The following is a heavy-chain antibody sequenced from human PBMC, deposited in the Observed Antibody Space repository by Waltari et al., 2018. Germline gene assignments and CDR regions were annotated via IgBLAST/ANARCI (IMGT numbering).Heavy chain of an antibody. CDR2: INPNSGGT. CDR1: GYTFTGYY. CDR3: ARVNGGGYFFGGTYYDESNWFDP. Sequence: QVQLVQSGAEVKKPGASVKVSCKASGYTFTGYYIYWVRQAPGQGLEWMGRINPNSGGTNYAQKFQGRITLTRDTSISPAYMELSSPTSDDTAMYYCARVNGGGYFFGGTYYDESNWFDPWGQGTLVTVSS. D-gene: IGHD2-15*01. V-gene: IGHV1-2*06. J-gene: IGHJ5*02.